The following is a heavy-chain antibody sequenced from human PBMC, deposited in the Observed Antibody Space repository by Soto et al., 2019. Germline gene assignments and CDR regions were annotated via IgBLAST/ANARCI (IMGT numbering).Heavy chain of an antibody. CDR1: GFTFTSYA. CDR3: AKIPNGGYSGGHDDY. CDR2: ISNGAAT. D-gene: IGHD6-19*01. J-gene: IGHJ4*02. V-gene: IGHV3-23*01. Sequence: EVQLLESGGGLVQPGGSLRLSCAASGFTFTSYAMSWVRQAPGKGLEWVSAISNGAATYYADSVRGRFTISRDNSKNTLYLQMNGLRTEDTAIYYCAKIPNGGYSGGHDDYWGQGTLVTVSS.